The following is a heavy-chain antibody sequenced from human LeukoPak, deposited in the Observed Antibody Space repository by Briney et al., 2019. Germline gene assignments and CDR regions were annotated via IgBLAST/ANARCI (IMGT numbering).Heavy chain of an antibody. Sequence: SQTLSLTCAVYGGSFSGYYWSWIRQPPGKGLEWIGEIDHSGSTNYNPSLKSRVTISVDTSKNQFSLKLSSVTAADTAVYYCARGYYYYYMDVWGKGTTVTVSS. CDR1: GGSFSGYY. CDR2: IDHSGST. CDR3: ARGYYYYYMDV. J-gene: IGHJ6*03. V-gene: IGHV4-34*01.